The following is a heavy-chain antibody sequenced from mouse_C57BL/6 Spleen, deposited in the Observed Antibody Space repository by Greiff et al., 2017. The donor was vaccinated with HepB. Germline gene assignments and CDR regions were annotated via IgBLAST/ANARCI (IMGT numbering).Heavy chain of an antibody. J-gene: IGHJ2*01. Sequence: VKVVESGAELVRPGASVTLSCKASGYTFTDYEMHWVKQTPVHGLEWIGAIDPETGGTAYNQKFKGKAILTADKSSSTAYMELRSLTSEDSAVYYCTRGGDSSGYYWGQGTTLTVSS. CDR2: IDPETGGT. CDR3: TRGGDSSGYY. V-gene: IGHV1-15*01. CDR1: GYTFTDYE. D-gene: IGHD3-2*02.